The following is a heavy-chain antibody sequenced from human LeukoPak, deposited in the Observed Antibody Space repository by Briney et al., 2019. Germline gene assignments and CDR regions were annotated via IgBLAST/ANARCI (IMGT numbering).Heavy chain of an antibody. D-gene: IGHD2-15*01. J-gene: IGHJ4*02. V-gene: IGHV3-48*03. CDR2: ISDSGSPI. CDR3: AGGPQYGGSFSY. CDR1: GFIFSSYE. Sequence: AGGSLRLSCATSGFIFSSYEMAWVRQAPGMGLEFVSYISDSGSPIKYGDAVKGRFTISRDNSKNSVYLQMNSLRADDTALYFCAGGPQYGGSFSYWGQGTLVTVSS.